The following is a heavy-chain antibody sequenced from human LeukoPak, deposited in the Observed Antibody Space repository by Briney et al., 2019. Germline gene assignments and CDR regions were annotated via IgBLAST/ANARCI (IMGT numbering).Heavy chain of an antibody. J-gene: IGHJ4*02. V-gene: IGHV3-53*01. CDR3: GRGGTFYWNPRY. D-gene: IGHD1-1*01. CDR2: LYTDGTT. CDR1: GFTVSSHY. Sequence: GGSLRLSCSASGFTVSSHYMSWVRQAPGQGLEWVSLLYTDGTTKYADSAKGRFTISRDDSKNTLYLQMNSLRAEDTAVYYCGRGGTFYWNPRYWGQGTLVTVSS.